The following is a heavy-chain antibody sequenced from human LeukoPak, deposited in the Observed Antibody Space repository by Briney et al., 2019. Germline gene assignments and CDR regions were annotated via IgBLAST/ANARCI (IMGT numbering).Heavy chain of an antibody. D-gene: IGHD3-3*01. CDR2: IYTSGST. CDR3: ARDLRDYDFWSGYLWFDP. V-gene: IGHV4-4*07. CDR1: GGSTSSYY. Sequence: SETLSLTCTVSGGSTSSYYWSWIRQPAGKGLEWIGRIYTSGSTNYNPSLKSRVTMSVDTSKNQFSLKLSSVTAADTAVYYCARDLRDYDFWSGYLWFDPWGQGTLVTVSS. J-gene: IGHJ5*02.